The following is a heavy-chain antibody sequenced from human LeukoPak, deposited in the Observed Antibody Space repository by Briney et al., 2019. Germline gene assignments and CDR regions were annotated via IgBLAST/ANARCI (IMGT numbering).Heavy chain of an antibody. CDR1: AFTFSSYG. CDR2: IRYDGSNK. CDR3: AKERVYGERH. J-gene: IGHJ4*02. D-gene: IGHD4-17*01. Sequence: RGSPRLSCAASAFTFSSYGMHWVRQTPRTGLEWVAFIRYDGSNKYSADSVTGRFTISRDNSKNTLYLQMNSLRAEDTAVYYCAKERVYGERHWGQGTLVTVSS. V-gene: IGHV3-30*02.